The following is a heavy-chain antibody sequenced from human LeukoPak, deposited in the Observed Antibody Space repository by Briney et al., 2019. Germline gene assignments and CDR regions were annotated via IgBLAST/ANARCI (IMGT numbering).Heavy chain of an antibody. V-gene: IGHV1-24*01. CDR1: GYTLTELS. D-gene: IGHD6-6*01. J-gene: IGHJ5*02. CDR2: FDPEDGET. Sequence: GASVKVSCKVSGYTLTELSMHWVRQAPGKGLEWMGGFDPEDGETIYAQKFQGRVTMTEDTSTDTAYMELSSLRSEDTAVYYCATHPFWAIAARRWFDPWGQGTLVTVSS. CDR3: ATHPFWAIAARRWFDP.